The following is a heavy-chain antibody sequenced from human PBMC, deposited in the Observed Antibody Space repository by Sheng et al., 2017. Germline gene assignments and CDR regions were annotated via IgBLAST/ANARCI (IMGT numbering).Heavy chain of an antibody. CDR3: ARVPSYYGDYAWGWFDP. Sequence: EVQLVESGGGLVQPGGSLRLSCAASGFTVSSNYMSWVRQAPGKGLEWVSVIYSGGSTYYADSVKGRFTISRDNSKNTLYLQMNSLRAEDTAVYYCARVPSYYGDYAWGWFDPWGQGTLVTVSS. D-gene: IGHD4-17*01. V-gene: IGHV3-66*01. CDR1: GFTVSSNY. CDR2: IYSGGST. J-gene: IGHJ5*02.